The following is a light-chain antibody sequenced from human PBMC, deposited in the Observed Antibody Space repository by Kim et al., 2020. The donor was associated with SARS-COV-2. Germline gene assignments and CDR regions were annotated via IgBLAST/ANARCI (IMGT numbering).Light chain of an antibody. CDR3: QVWDPATDGYV. V-gene: IGLV3-21*01. CDR1: NIVCHS. CDR2: YDS. J-gene: IGLJ1*01. Sequence: SYELTQPPSVSVAPGQTARITCGGNNIVCHSVHWYQQKPGQAPVLVIYYDSDRPSGIPELFSGSKAATTATLPISRVEAGVEADFYCQVWDPATDGYVFG.